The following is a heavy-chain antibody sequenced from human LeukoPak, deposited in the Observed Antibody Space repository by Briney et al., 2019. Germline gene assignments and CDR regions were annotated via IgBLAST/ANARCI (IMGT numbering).Heavy chain of an antibody. CDR2: IYHSGST. Sequence: SETLSLTCAVSGGSISSGGYSWSWIRQPPGKGLEWIGYIYHSGSTYYNPSLKSRVTISVDRSKNQFSLKLSSVTAADTAVYYCAASSGYYYVAWFDPWGQGTLVTVSS. D-gene: IGHD3-22*01. J-gene: IGHJ5*02. V-gene: IGHV4-30-2*01. CDR1: GGSISSGGYS. CDR3: AASSGYYYVAWFDP.